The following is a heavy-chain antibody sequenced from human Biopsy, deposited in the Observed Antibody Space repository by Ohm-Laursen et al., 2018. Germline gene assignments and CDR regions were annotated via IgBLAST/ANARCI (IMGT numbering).Heavy chain of an antibody. CDR3: ALAAAQTVTHFDY. D-gene: IGHD4-17*01. CDR2: ISGNSDII. V-gene: IGHV3-23*01. Sequence: GPLRLSCTASGLTFSSYAMTWFRQAPGKGLEWVSTISGNSDIIYDTDSVKGRFTISRDNSKNTLYLQMNSLRADDTAVYYCALAAAQTVTHFDYWGQGTLVTVSS. J-gene: IGHJ4*02. CDR1: GLTFSSYA.